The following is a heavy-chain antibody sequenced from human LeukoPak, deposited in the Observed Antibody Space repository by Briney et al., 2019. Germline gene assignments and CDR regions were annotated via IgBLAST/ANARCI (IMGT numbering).Heavy chain of an antibody. CDR2: ISGGST. V-gene: IGHV3-38-3*01. D-gene: IGHD3-10*01. CDR3: AKGTTMVRGVIITFDD. J-gene: IGHJ4*02. CDR1: VFTVSSNE. Sequence: GGSLRLSCAASVFTVSSNEMSWVRQAPGKGLEWVSSISGGSTYYADSRKGRFTISRDNSKNTLYLQMNSLRAEDTAVYYCAKGTTMVRGVIITFDDWGRGTLVTVSS.